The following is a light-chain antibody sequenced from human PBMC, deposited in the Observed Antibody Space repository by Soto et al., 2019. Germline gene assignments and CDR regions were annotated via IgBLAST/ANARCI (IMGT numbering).Light chain of an antibody. CDR1: QSISSS. V-gene: IGKV3-11*01. CDR2: DAS. CDR3: HQRQRWPRT. J-gene: IGKJ1*01. Sequence: EFVLTQSPDTLSLPPGERATLSCRASQSISSSLAWYQQKPGQAPRLLLYDASSRATGIPARFSARGSGTDFTLTISDVTPEDFALYYCHQRQRWPRTFGQGTKVDIK.